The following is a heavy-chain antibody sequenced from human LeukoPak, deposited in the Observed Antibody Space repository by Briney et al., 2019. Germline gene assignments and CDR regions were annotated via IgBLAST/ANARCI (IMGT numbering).Heavy chain of an antibody. CDR2: INHSGST. D-gene: IGHD3-3*01. V-gene: IGHV4-34*01. CDR1: GGSFSGYY. J-gene: IGHJ1*01. CDR3: ARRSGYSYFQH. Sequence: SETLSLTCAVYGGSFSGYYWSWIRQPPGKGLEWIGEINHSGSTNYNPSLKSRVTISVDTSKNQFSLKLSSVTAADTAVYYCARRSGYSYFQHWGQGTLVTVSS.